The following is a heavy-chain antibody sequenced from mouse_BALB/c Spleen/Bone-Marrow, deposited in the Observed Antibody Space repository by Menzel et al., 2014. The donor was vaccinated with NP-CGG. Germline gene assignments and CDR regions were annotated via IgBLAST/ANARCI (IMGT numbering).Heavy chain of an antibody. CDR1: GFSLTSYG. CDR3: AKSGTGYAMDY. Sequence: QVQLKESGPDLVAPSQSLSLTCTVSGFSLTSYGLHWVRQPPGKGLEWLGAIWSDGSTTYNSALKSRLSISKDNSKRQVLLKMNSHQTDDTAKYYCAKSGTGYAMDYWGQGTSVTVSS. V-gene: IGHV2-6-2*01. D-gene: IGHD4-1*01. J-gene: IGHJ4*01. CDR2: IWSDGST.